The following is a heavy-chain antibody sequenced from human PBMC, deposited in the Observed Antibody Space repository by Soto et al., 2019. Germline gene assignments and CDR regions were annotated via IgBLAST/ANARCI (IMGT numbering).Heavy chain of an antibody. CDR3: ARESYSYGSVAAAGTFN. V-gene: IGHV4-31*03. Sequence: SETLSLTGTVSGGSIRSGGYYWSWIRQHPGKGLEWIGYIYYSGSTYYNPSLKSRVTISVDTSKNQFSLKLSSVTAADTAVYYCARESYSYGSVAAAGTFNWGQGTLVTAPQ. CDR2: IYYSGST. CDR1: GGSIRSGGYY. J-gene: IGHJ4*02. D-gene: IGHD6-13*01.